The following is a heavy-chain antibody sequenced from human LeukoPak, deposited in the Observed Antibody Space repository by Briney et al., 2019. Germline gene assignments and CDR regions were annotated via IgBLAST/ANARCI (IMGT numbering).Heavy chain of an antibody. CDR1: GYTFTSYD. CDR2: MNPNSGNT. D-gene: IGHD4-17*01. J-gene: IGHJ4*02. Sequence: ASVKVSCKASGYTFTSYDINWVRQATGQGLEWMGWMNPNSGNTGYAQKFQGRVTMTRDTSISTAYMELSRLRSDDTAVYYCARDGADYGDYYFDYWGQGTLVTVSS. CDR3: ARDGADYGDYYFDY. V-gene: IGHV1-8*01.